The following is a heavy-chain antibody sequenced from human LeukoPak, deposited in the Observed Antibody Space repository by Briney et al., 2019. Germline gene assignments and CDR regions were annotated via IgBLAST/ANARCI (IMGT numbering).Heavy chain of an antibody. CDR1: GYTFIGYY. J-gene: IGHJ4*02. D-gene: IGHD6-6*01. CDR3: ATDHEYSRKMNDY. CDR2: INPNSGGT. V-gene: IGHV1-2*06. Sequence: ASVKVSCKAFGYTFIGYYIHWVRQAPGQGLEWMGRINPNSGGTNYAQRFQGRVTMTRDTSISTAYMELSRLRSDDTAVYYCATDHEYSRKMNDYWGQGTLVTVSS.